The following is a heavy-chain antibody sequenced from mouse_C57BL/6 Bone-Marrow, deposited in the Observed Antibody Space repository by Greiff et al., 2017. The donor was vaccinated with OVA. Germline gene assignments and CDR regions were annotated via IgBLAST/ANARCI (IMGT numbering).Heavy chain of an antibody. J-gene: IGHJ4*01. Sequence: VQLQQPGAELVKPGASVKVSCKASGYTFTSYWMHWVKQRPGQGLEWIGRIHPSDSDTNYNQKFKGKATLTVDKSSSTAYMQLSSLPSEDSAVYYCAIWHYGSSYGDYYAMDYWGQGTSVTVSS. CDR2: IHPSDSDT. CDR1: GYTFTSYW. V-gene: IGHV1-74*01. CDR3: AIWHYGSSYGDYYAMDY. D-gene: IGHD1-1*01.